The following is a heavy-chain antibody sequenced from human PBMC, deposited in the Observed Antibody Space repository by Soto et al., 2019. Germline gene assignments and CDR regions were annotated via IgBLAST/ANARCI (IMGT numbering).Heavy chain of an antibody. V-gene: IGHV4-30-2*01. CDR2: IYHSGST. CDR1: GGSISSGGYS. D-gene: IGHD6-19*01. J-gene: IGHJ5*02. Sequence: QLQLQESGSGLVKPSQTLSLTCAVSGGSISSGGYSWSWIRQPPGKGLEWIGDIYHSGSTYYNPSLKRRVIISVDSAKHQFSLMLSSVTAADTAVYDCARVKGGWGFDPWGQGALVTVSS. CDR3: ARVKGGWGFDP.